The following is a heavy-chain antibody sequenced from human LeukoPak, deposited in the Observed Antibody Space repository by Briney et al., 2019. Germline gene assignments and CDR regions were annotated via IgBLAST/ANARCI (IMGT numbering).Heavy chain of an antibody. J-gene: IGHJ4*02. CDR3: AKGDYYDSSGYYLLDY. V-gene: IGHV3-30*18. CDR1: GFTFSSYG. CDR2: ISYDGSNK. D-gene: IGHD3-22*01. Sequence: GGSLRLSWAASGFTFSSYGMHWVRQAPGKGLEWVAVISYDGSNKYYADSVKGRFTISRDNSKNTLYLQMNSLRAEDTAVYYCAKGDYYDSSGYYLLDYWGQGTLVTVSS.